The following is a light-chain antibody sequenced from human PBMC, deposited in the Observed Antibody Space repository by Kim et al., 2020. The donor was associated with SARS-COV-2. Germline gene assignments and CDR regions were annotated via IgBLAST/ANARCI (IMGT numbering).Light chain of an antibody. Sequence: QSALTQPASVSGSPGQSITISCTGTSSDDGNYNYVSWYQQHPGQAPKLMVYDVSQRPSGVSNRFSASKSGNTASLTISGHQAEDEADYYCSSYTSTSTLIFGGGTQLTVL. CDR1: SSDDGNYNY. V-gene: IGLV2-14*03. J-gene: IGLJ2*01. CDR2: DVS. CDR3: SSYTSTSTLI.